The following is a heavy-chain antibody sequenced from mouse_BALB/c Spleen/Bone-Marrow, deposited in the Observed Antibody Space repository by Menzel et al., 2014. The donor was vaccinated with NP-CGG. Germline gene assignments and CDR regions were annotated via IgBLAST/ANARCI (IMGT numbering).Heavy chain of an antibody. D-gene: IGHD3-1*01. CDR1: GFTFTDYY. Sequence: EVKLMESGGGLVQPGGSLRLSCATSGFTFTDYYMSWVRQPPGKALEWLGFIRNKANGYTTEYSASVKGRFTISRDNSQSIPYLQMNTLRAEDSATYYCARDSSGYVRFAYWGQGTLVTVSA. J-gene: IGHJ3*01. V-gene: IGHV7-3*02. CDR3: ARDSSGYVRFAY. CDR2: IRNKANGYTT.